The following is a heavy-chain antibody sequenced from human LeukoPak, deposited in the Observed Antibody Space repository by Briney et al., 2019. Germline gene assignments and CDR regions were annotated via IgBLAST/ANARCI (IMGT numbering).Heavy chain of an antibody. V-gene: IGHV3-7*01. Sequence: PGGSLRLSCVASGFPFSSYWMTWVRQAPGKGLEWVANIKQDGSKKSYVDSVKGRFTISRDNAKNSLYLQMNSLRAEDTAVYYCARSGLSIIWFDPWGQGTPVTVSS. CDR3: ARSGLSIIWFDP. CDR1: GFPFSSYW. CDR2: IKQDGSKK. J-gene: IGHJ5*02.